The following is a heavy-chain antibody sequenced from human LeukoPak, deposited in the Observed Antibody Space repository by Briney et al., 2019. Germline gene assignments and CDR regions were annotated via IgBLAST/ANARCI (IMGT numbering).Heavy chain of an antibody. J-gene: IGHJ4*02. V-gene: IGHV3-23*01. Sequence: GGSLRLSCAASGITVSSNYMSWVRQAPGKRLEWVSAISGSGDSTYYADSVKGRFTISRDNSKNTLYLQMNNLRAEDTAVYYCAKDSTVTPGYYFDYWGQGALVSVSS. CDR2: ISGSGDST. CDR1: GITVSSNY. D-gene: IGHD4-17*01. CDR3: AKDSTVTPGYYFDY.